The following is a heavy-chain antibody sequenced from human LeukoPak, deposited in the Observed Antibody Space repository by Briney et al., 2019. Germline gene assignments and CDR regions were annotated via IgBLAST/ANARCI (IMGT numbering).Heavy chain of an antibody. V-gene: IGHV3-48*03. CDR1: GFTFSSYE. J-gene: IGHJ4*02. CDR2: ISSSGRTF. Sequence: GGSLRLSCAASGFTFSSYEMNWVRQAPGKGLEWVSYISSSGRTFYYADSVKGRFTISRDNAKNSLYLQMNSLRAEDTAVYYCARDPPHRFTMIEKDSWGQGTLVTVSS. CDR3: ARDPPHRFTMIEKDS. D-gene: IGHD3-22*01.